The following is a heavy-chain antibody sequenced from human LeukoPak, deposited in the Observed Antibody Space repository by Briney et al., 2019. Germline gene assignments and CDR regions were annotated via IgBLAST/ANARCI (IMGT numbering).Heavy chain of an antibody. CDR1: RASISSSSYY. D-gene: IGHD4-23*01. V-gene: IGHV4-39*07. CDR2: IYYSGST. CDR3: ARDLYGGIQDY. Sequence: PSETLSLTCTVSRASISSSSYYWGWIRQPPGKGLEWIGSIYYSGSTYYNPSLKSRVTISVDTSKNQFSLKLSSVTAADTAVYYCARDLYGGIQDYWGQGTLVTVSS. J-gene: IGHJ4*02.